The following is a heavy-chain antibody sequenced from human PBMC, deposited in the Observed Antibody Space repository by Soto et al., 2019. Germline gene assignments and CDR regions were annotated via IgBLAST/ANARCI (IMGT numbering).Heavy chain of an antibody. D-gene: IGHD3-3*01. CDR3: ATMRSDFWSGSYYYYGMDV. Sequence: QVQLQESGPGLVKPSQTLSLTCTVSGGSISSGDYYWSWIRQPPGKGLEWSGYIYYSGTTYYNPSLKIHVTISVDTSKNQFSLKLSSVTAADTAVYYCATMRSDFWSGSYYYYGMDVWGQGTTVTVSS. J-gene: IGHJ6*02. V-gene: IGHV4-30-4*01. CDR1: GGSISSGDYY. CDR2: IYYSGTT.